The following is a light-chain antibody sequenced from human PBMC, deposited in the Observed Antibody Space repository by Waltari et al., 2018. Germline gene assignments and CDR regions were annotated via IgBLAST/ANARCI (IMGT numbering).Light chain of an antibody. V-gene: IGKV2-30*02. CDR3: MQGTYWPRT. Sequence: DVVMTQSPLSLTVTLGQPASISCRSSQSLGHSDGNTYLNWFQQRPGQSPRRLIYKISRRDSGVPDRFSGSGSTTDFTLKISRVEAEDVGIYYCMQGTYWPRTFGQGTKVQVK. CDR2: KIS. CDR1: QSLGHSDGNTY. J-gene: IGKJ1*01.